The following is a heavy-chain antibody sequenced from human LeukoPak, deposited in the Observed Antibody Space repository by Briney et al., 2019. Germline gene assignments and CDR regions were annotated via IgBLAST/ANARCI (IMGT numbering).Heavy chain of an antibody. V-gene: IGHV3-23*01. CDR2: ISGSGGST. D-gene: IGHD2-2*01. CDR3: AKARYCSSTSCSHYFDY. CDR1: GFTFSSYA. J-gene: IGHJ4*02. Sequence: GGSLRLSCAASGFTFSSYAMSWVHQAPGKGLEWVSAISGSGGSTYYADSVKGRFTISRDNSKNTLYLQMNSLRAEDTAVYYCAKARYCSSTSCSHYFDYWGQGTLVTVSS.